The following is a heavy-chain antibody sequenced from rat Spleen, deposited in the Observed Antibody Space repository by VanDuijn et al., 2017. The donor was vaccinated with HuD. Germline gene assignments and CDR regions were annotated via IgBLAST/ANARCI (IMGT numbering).Heavy chain of an antibody. CDR2: MWSHGGT. J-gene: IGHJ2*01. Sequence: GPGLEWVGVMWSHGGTDYNSAIKSRLSISRGTSKSQVFLKMNSLQTEDTAMYFCVRGSAFFDYWGQGVMVTVSS. D-gene: IGHD3-3*01. CDR3: VRGSAFFDY. V-gene: IGHV2-47*01.